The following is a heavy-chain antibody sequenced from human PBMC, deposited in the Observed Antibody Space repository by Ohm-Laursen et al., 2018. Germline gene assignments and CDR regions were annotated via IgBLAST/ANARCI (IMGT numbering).Heavy chain of an antibody. Sequence: SLRLSCAASGFTFSSYSMNWVRQAPGKGLEWVSSISSSSSYIYYADSVKGRFTISRDNAKNSLYLQMNSLRAEDTAVYYCVREDGWLRSKTYYYGMDVWGQGTTVTVSS. CDR2: ISSSSSYI. D-gene: IGHD5-12*01. CDR3: VREDGWLRSKTYYYGMDV. V-gene: IGHV3-21*01. CDR1: GFTFSSYS. J-gene: IGHJ6*02.